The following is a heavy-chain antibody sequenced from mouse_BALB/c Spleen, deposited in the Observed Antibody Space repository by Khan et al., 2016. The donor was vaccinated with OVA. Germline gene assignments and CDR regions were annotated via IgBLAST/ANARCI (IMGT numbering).Heavy chain of an antibody. J-gene: IGHJ2*01. V-gene: IGHV1-7*01. CDR2: INPTSGYT. CDR3: ARDRIDY. CDR1: GYTFTSYW. Sequence: QVRQQQSGAELAKPGASVKMSCKASGYTFTSYWMHWIKQRPGQGLEWIGYINPTSGYTDYNQKFKDKATLTADKSSSTAYMQLNSLTSDDSAVYYCARDRIDYWGQGTTLTVSS.